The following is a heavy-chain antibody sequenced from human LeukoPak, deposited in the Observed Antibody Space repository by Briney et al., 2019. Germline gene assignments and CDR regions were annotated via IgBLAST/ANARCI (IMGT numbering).Heavy chain of an antibody. CDR2: IIPIFGTA. D-gene: IGHD1-1*01. CDR3: AHLHAANDNEPNDY. J-gene: IGHJ4*02. V-gene: IGHV1-69*05. CDR1: GYTFTSYY. Sequence: SVKVSCKASGYTFTSYYMHWVRQAPGQGLEWMGGIIPIFGTANYAQKFQGRVTITTDESTSTAYMELSSLRSEDTAVYYCAHLHAANDNEPNDYWGQGTLVTISS.